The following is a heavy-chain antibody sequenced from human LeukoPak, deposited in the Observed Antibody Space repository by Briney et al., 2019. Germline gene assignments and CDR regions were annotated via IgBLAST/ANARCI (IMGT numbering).Heavy chain of an antibody. V-gene: IGHV3-23*01. Sequence: GSLRLSCAASEFTFNNYWMHWVRQAPGKGLEWFSAISGSGGSTYYADSVKGRFTISRDNSKSTLYLQMNSLRAEDTAVYYCAKESEVRGVVDYWGQGTLVTVSS. J-gene: IGHJ4*02. CDR3: AKESEVRGVVDY. D-gene: IGHD3-10*01. CDR1: EFTFNNYW. CDR2: ISGSGGST.